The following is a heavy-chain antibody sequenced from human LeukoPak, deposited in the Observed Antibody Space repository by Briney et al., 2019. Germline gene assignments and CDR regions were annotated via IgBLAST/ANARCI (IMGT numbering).Heavy chain of an antibody. Sequence: GRSLRLSCAASGFTFDDYAMHWVRQAPGKGLGWVSGISWNSGSIGYADSVKGRFTISRDNAKNSLYLQMNSLRAEDTALYYCAKARYSSSYWGEYYFEYWGQGTLVTVSS. CDR1: GFTFDDYA. CDR3: AKARYSSSYWGEYYFEY. D-gene: IGHD6-13*01. V-gene: IGHV3-9*01. CDR2: ISWNSGSI. J-gene: IGHJ4*02.